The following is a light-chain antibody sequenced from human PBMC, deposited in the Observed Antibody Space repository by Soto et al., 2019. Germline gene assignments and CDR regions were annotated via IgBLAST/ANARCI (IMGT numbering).Light chain of an antibody. J-gene: IGKJ4*01. CDR3: QQLNTY. V-gene: IGKV1-5*03. CDR1: QSISTW. CDR2: RAS. Sequence: DIQMTQSPSSLSASVGDRVTITCRASQSISTWLAWFQQKPGKAPKLLIYRASSLESGAPSRFSGSGSGTEFTLTISSLQPEDFATYYCQQLNTYFGGGTQVDIK.